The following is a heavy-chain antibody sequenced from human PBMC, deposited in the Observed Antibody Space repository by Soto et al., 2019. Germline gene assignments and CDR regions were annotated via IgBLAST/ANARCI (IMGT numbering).Heavy chain of an antibody. CDR3: ARERYDFWSGYYKDLRATGYGMDV. J-gene: IGHJ6*02. CDR1: GGSFSGYY. D-gene: IGHD3-3*01. CDR2: INHSGST. V-gene: IGHV4-34*01. Sequence: PSETLSLTCAVYGGSFSGYYWSWIRQPPGKGLEWIGEINHSGSTNYNPSLKSRVTISVDTPKNQFSLKLSSVTAADTAVYYCARERYDFWSGYYKDLRATGYGMDVWGQGTTVTVSS.